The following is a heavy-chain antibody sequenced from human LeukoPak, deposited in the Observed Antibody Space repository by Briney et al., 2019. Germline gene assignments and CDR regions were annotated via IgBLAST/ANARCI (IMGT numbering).Heavy chain of an antibody. CDR1: GGSISSSNW. D-gene: IGHD6-13*01. J-gene: IGHJ4*02. CDR3: ARDLARIAAAGKTDY. CDR2: IYHSGST. V-gene: IGHV4-4*02. Sequence: SETLSLTCAVSGGSISSSNWWSWVRQPPGKGLEWIGEIYHSGSTNYNPSLKSRVTISVDKSKNQFSLKLSSVTAADTAVYYCARDLARIAAAGKTDYWGQGTLVTVSS.